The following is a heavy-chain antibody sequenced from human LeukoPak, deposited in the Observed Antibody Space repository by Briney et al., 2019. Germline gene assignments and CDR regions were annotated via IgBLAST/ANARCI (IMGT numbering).Heavy chain of an antibody. D-gene: IGHD6-13*01. CDR2: INPNSGGT. CDR3: ARAGRKEEKIAAADY. CDR1: GYTFTGYY. Sequence: GASVNVSCKASGYTFTGYYMHWVRQAPGQGLEWMGWINPNSGGTNYAQKVQGRVTMTRDTSISTAYMELSRLRSDDTAVYYCARAGRKEEKIAAADYWGQGTLVTVSS. J-gene: IGHJ4*02. V-gene: IGHV1-2*02.